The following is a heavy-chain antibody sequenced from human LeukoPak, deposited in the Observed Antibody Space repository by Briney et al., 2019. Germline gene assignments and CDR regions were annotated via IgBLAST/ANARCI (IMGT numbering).Heavy chain of an antibody. CDR3: AKGFDYGSGSLRYYYMDV. V-gene: IGHV3-23*01. CDR1: GFTFSGDA. D-gene: IGHD3-10*01. CDR2: ISGSGGSA. J-gene: IGHJ6*03. Sequence: PRGSLRLSCAASGFTFSGDAMSSGREAPGKGVGWGSAISGSGGSAYYADSVRGGVTISRDNSKNTLYLQMNSLRAEDTAVHYCAKGFDYGSGSLRYYYMDVWGKGTTVTVSS.